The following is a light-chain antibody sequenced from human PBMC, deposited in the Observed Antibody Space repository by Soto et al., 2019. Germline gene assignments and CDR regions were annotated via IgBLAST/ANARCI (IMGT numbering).Light chain of an antibody. CDR3: SSYSSNNILSYV. Sequence: QSVLTQPASVSGAPGQSITISCTGTSNDVGGYKYVSWYQQRPGTAPKLIMFEVNNRPSGVSDRSSGSRSANTASLTISGLQAQDEADYYCSSYSSNNILSYVFGTGTKVTVL. CDR1: SNDVGGYKY. CDR2: EVN. V-gene: IGLV2-14*03. J-gene: IGLJ1*01.